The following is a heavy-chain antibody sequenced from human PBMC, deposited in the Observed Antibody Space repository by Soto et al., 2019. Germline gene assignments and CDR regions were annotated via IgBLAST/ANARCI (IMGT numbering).Heavy chain of an antibody. D-gene: IGHD6-19*01. CDR3: AVAVAGPTAIGY. Sequence: SETLSLTCTVSNDSISTYYWTWIRQPPGKGLEWIGFIYYSGSTNYNPSLQSRVTISVDTSKNQFSLKMNSVTAEDTAVYYCAVAVAGPTAIGYWGQGTLVTVSS. J-gene: IGHJ4*02. V-gene: IGHV4-59*12. CDR1: NDSISTYY. CDR2: IYYSGST.